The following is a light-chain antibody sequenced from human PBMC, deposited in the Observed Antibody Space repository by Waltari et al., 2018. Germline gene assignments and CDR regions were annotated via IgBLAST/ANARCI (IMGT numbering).Light chain of an antibody. J-gene: IGLJ2*01. V-gene: IGLV3-21*04. CDR1: NIGTES. Sequence: SNVLTQPPSVSVAPGKTARITCGGDNIGTESLHWCRQKPGLAPVLVIYDDTSRPSGIPARFSGSKSGTTATLTISRVEAGDEADYYCQVWDSVTDHLVVFGGGTKLAVL. CDR3: QVWDSVTDHLVV. CDR2: DDT.